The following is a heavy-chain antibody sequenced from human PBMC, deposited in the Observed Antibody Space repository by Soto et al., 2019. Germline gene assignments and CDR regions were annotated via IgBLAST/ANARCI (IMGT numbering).Heavy chain of an antibody. CDR1: GGSISSGGYY. CDR2: IYYSGST. J-gene: IGHJ3*02. CDR3: ARATGEYCSGGSCYSASSAFDI. D-gene: IGHD2-15*01. Sequence: QVQLQESGPGLVKPSQTLSLTCTVSGGSISSGGYYWSWIRQHPGKGLEWIGYIYYSGSTYYNPSLKSLVTISVDTSKNQFSLKLSSVTAADTAVYYCARATGEYCSGGSCYSASSAFDIWGQGTMVTVSS. V-gene: IGHV4-31*01.